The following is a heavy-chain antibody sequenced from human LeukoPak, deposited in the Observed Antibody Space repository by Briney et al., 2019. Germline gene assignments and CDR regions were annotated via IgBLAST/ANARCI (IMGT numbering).Heavy chain of an antibody. CDR3: ARGEMTYAFDI. CDR2: IYRDVSNT. D-gene: IGHD5-24*01. Sequence: PGGALRLSCAASGFTFSSYWMHWVREAPGMGLVWVSHIYRDVSNTYYADSVKGRFTNSRDNAKNTLYLQMNSLRAEDTAVYYCARGEMTYAFDIWGQGTMVTVSS. CDR1: GFTFSSYW. J-gene: IGHJ3*02. V-gene: IGHV3-74*01.